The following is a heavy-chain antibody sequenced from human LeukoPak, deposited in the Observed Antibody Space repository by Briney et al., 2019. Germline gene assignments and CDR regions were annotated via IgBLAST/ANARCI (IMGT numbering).Heavy chain of an antibody. CDR2: IDSAGVTT. V-gene: IGHV3-23*01. J-gene: IGHJ4*02. CDR1: GFTFSSYA. D-gene: IGHD2-2*01. CDR3: VKSTCSGTSCHGGYFDY. Sequence: GGSLRLSCTASGFTFSSYAMSWVRQTPGKGLEWVSDIDSAGVTTYCAGSVKGRFTISRDNSENTLYLQMDSLRAEDTAVYYCVKSTCSGTSCHGGYFDYWGQGTLVTVSS.